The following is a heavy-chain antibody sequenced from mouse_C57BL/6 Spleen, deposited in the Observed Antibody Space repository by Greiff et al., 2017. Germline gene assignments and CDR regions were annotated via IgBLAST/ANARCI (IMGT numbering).Heavy chain of an antibody. Sequence: SGPVLVKPGASVKMSCKASGYTFTDYYMNWVKQSHGKSLEWIGVINPYNGGTSYNQKFKGKATLTVDKSSSTAYMELNSLTSEDSAVYYCARDDYSNFIFDYWGQGTTLTVSS. CDR1: GYTFTDYY. J-gene: IGHJ2*01. V-gene: IGHV1-19*01. CDR2: INPYNGGT. CDR3: ARDDYSNFIFDY. D-gene: IGHD2-5*01.